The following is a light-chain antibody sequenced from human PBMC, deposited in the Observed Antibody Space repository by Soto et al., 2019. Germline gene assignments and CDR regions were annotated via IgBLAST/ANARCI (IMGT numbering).Light chain of an antibody. CDR3: SSYTSSSAPSAV. V-gene: IGLV2-14*01. CDR1: SSDVGGYNY. Sequence: QSALTQPASVSGSPGQSITISCTGTSSDVGGYNYVSWYQQHPGKAPKLMIYDVSNRPSGVSNRFSGSKSGNTASLTISGLQAEDEADYFCSSYTSSSAPSAVFGGGTQRTVL. J-gene: IGLJ7*01. CDR2: DVS.